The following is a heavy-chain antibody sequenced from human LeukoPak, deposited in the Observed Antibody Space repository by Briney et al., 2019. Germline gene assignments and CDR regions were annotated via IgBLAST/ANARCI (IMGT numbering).Heavy chain of an antibody. D-gene: IGHD6-19*01. Sequence: ASVKVSCKASGYTFTSYDINWVRQATGQGLEWMGWMNPNSGNTGYAQKFQGRVTMTRNTSISTAYMELSSLRSGDTAVYYCARRGAVAGSYYYYYYMDVWGKGTTVTISS. CDR1: GYTFTSYD. CDR2: MNPNSGNT. V-gene: IGHV1-8*01. J-gene: IGHJ6*03. CDR3: ARRGAVAGSYYYYYYMDV.